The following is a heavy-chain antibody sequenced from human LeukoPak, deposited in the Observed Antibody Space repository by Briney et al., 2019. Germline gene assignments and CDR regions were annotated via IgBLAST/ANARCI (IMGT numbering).Heavy chain of an antibody. CDR3: VRDNGLL. V-gene: IGHV3-11*05. CDR2: VSTDSTYT. CDR1: GFTFSDYY. J-gene: IGHJ2*01. D-gene: IGHD2-2*03. Sequence: PGGSLRLSCTASGFTFSDYYMTWIRQAPGKGLEWLSYVSTDSTYTNYADSVKGRFTISRHNSKNTLYLQMNSLRAEDTAVYYCVRDNGLLWGRGTLVTVSS.